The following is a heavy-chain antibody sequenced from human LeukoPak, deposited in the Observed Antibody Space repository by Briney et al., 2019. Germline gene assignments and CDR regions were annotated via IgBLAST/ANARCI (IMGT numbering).Heavy chain of an antibody. CDR3: ARSSGATRTSGFDI. V-gene: IGHV4-59*08. D-gene: IGHD1-26*01. CDR1: GGSISSYY. Sequence: PSETLSLTCTVSGGSISSYYWSWIRQPPGKGLEWIGYIYYSGSTNYNPSLKSRVTISVDTSKNQFSLKLSSVTAADTAVYYCARSSGATRTSGFDIWGQGTMVTVSS. CDR2: IYYSGST. J-gene: IGHJ3*02.